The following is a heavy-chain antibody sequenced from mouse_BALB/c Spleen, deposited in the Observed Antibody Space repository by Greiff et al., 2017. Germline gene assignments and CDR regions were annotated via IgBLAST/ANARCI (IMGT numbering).Heavy chain of an antibody. CDR1: GYAFSSYW. D-gene: IGHD1-1*01. CDR2: IYPGDGDT. CDR3: ARGSSYWYFDV. V-gene: IGHV1-80*01. J-gene: IGHJ1*01. Sequence: QVQLQQSGAELVRPGYSVKISCKASGYAFSSYWMNWVKQRPGQGLEWIGQIYPGDGDTNYNGKFKGKATLTADKSSSTAYMQLSSLTSEDSAVYFCARGSSYWYFDVWGAGTTVTVSS.